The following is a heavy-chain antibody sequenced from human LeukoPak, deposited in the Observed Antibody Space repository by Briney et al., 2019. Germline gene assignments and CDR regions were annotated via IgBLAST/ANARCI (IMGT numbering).Heavy chain of an antibody. Sequence: GGSLRLSCAASGFTFSDYEMNWVRQAPGKGLEWILHISTSGSIIHYAGSVKGRFTISRDNAKNSLYLQMNSLRAEDTALYFCARDATTEPGTVYMDVWGKGTTVTISS. CDR3: ARDATTEPGTVYMDV. D-gene: IGHD6-13*01. V-gene: IGHV3-48*03. CDR2: ISTSGSII. CDR1: GFTFSDYE. J-gene: IGHJ6*03.